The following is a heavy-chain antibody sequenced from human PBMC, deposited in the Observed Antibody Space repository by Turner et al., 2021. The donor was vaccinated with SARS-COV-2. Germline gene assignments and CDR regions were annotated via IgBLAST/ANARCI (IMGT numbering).Heavy chain of an antibody. Sequence: QLQLQESGPGLVKPSETLSLTCTVPGGSISSSSYCWGWIRQPPGKGLEWIGSMYYRGSTYYNPALKSRVTISVDTSKNQFSLKLSSVTAADTAVCYCARSRLSGVDDYWGQGTLVTVSS. CDR3: ARSRLSGVDDY. J-gene: IGHJ4*02. CDR2: MYYRGST. CDR1: GGSISSSSYC. D-gene: IGHD3-3*01. V-gene: IGHV4-39*01.